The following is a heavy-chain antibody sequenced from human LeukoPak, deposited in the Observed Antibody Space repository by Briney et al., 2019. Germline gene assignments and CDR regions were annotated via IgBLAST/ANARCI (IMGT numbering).Heavy chain of an antibody. J-gene: IGHJ6*03. CDR3: AKGAPNYYYYYMDV. CDR2: IWYGGSNK. CDR1: GFTFSSYG. Sequence: SGGSLRLSCAASGFTFSSYGMHWVRQAPGKGLEWVAVIWYGGSNKYYADSVKGRFTISRDNSKNTLYLQMNSLRAEDTAVYYCAKGAPNYYYYYMDVWGKGTTVTVSS. V-gene: IGHV3-30*02.